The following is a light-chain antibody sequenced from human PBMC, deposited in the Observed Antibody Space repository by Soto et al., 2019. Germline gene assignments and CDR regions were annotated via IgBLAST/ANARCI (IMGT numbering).Light chain of an antibody. CDR1: QSVSSSY. CDR2: GAS. CDR3: QQYGSSPTT. Sequence: EIVLTQSPGTLSLSPGERATLSCRASQSVSSSYLAWYQQKPGQAPRLLIYGASSRATGIPDRFSGSGSGKDFTLTISRLAPEDFAVYYCQQYGSSPTTFGHGTKVAIK. J-gene: IGKJ1*01. V-gene: IGKV3-20*01.